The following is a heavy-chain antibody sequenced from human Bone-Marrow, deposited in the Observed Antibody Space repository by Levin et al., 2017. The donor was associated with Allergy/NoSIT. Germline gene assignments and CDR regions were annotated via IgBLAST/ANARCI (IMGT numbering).Heavy chain of an antibody. D-gene: IGHD3-9*01. Sequence: PGGSLRLSCAASGFTFDDYAMHWVRQAPGKGLEWVSGISWNSGSIGYADSVKGRFTISRDNAKNSLYLQMNSLRAEDTALYYCAKRAYDILTGYGHFDYWGQGTLVTVSS. J-gene: IGHJ4*02. CDR3: AKRAYDILTGYGHFDY. CDR2: ISWNSGSI. V-gene: IGHV3-9*01. CDR1: GFTFDDYA.